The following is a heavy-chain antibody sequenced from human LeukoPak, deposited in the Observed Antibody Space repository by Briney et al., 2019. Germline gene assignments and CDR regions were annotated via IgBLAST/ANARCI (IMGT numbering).Heavy chain of an antibody. J-gene: IGHJ6*02. CDR3: ARGNCGGDCYNYYYYGMDV. Sequence: SETLSLTCAVSGYSTSSAYYWGWIRQPPGKGLEWIGSIVHSASTYYNPSLKSRVTISVDTSKNQFSLKLSSVTAADTAVYYCARGNCGGDCYNYYYYGMDVWGQGTTVTVSS. CDR2: IVHSAST. D-gene: IGHD2-21*02. V-gene: IGHV4-38-2*01. CDR1: GYSTSSAYY.